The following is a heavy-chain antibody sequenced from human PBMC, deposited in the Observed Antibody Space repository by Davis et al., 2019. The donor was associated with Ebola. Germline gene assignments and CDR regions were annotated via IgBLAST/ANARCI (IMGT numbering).Heavy chain of an antibody. CDR1: GFTFSSYA. V-gene: IGHV3-23*01. CDR3: AKDHHCSGGSCYEPFDY. CDR2: ISGSGGST. Sequence: PGGSLRLSCAASGFTFSSYAMSWVRQAPGKGLEWVSAISGSGGSTYYADSVKGRFTISRDNSKNTLYLQMNSLRAEDTAVYYCAKDHHCSGGSCYEPFDYWGQGTLVTVSS. J-gene: IGHJ4*02. D-gene: IGHD2-15*01.